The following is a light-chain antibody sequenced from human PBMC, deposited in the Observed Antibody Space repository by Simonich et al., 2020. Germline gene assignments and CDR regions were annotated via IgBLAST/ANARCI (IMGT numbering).Light chain of an antibody. J-gene: IGLJ2*01. CDR3: AAWDDSLSGPV. V-gene: IGLV1-47*01. CDR1: SSNIGSNY. CDR2: RNN. Sequence: QSVLTQPPSVSGAPGQRVTISCTGSSSNIGSNYVYWYQQLPGTAPKLLIYRNNQRPSGVPDRFSCSKSGTSASLAISGLRSEDEADYYCAAWDDSLSGPVFGGGTKLTVL.